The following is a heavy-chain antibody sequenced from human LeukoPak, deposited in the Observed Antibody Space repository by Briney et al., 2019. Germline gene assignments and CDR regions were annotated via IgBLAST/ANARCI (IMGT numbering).Heavy chain of an antibody. Sequence: GGPLTLSCAASGFTFSSYAMIWPRQAPEKALEGVSSITGRGAHTHYANSGKGRFTISRDNSKNTLYLQMNSLTAEDTAVYYCAKKAFLESGTHDYWGQGTPVTVSS. D-gene: IGHD3-10*01. V-gene: IGHV3-23*01. CDR1: GFTFSSYA. CDR3: AKKAFLESGTHDY. CDR2: ITGRGAHT. J-gene: IGHJ4*02.